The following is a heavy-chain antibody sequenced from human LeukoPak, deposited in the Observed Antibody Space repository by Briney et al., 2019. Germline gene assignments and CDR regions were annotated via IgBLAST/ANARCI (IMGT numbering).Heavy chain of an antibody. CDR3: AKGPIVGATNYFDY. CDR1: GFTFSSYA. Sequence: PGGSLRLSCAASGFTFSSYAMSWVRQAPGKGREWVSAISAGGGSTYYADSVKGRFTISRDNSKNTLYLQMNSLRAEDTAVYYCAKGPIVGATNYFDYWSQGTLVTVSS. V-gene: IGHV3-23*01. D-gene: IGHD1-26*01. J-gene: IGHJ4*02. CDR2: ISAGGGST.